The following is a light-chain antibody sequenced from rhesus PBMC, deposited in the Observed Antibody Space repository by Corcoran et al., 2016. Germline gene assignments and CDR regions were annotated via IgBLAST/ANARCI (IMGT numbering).Light chain of an antibody. J-gene: IGKJ2*01. CDR3: VQGTHWPPYS. V-gene: IGKV2S9*01. CDR2: QVS. Sequence: DVVMTQSPLSLPVTPGQPASISCRSSQSLVHSDGKTYLTWLQQKPGQPPRGLIYQVSNRDSGVPDRFSGSGAGTDFTLESRRVEAEDVVVYYYVQGTHWPPYSFDQGTKVKIK. CDR1: QSLVHSDGKTY.